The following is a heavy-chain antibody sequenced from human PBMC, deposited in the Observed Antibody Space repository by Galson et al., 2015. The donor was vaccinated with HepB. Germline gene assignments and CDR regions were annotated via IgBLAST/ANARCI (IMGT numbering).Heavy chain of an antibody. J-gene: IGHJ3*02. Sequence: SVKVSCKASGYTFTSYAMHWVRQAPGQRLEWMGWINAGNGNTKYSQKFQGRVTITRDTSASTAYMELSSLRSEDTAVYYCARGKNYGSGSYRSAFDIWGQGTMVTVSS. CDR1: GYTFTSYA. CDR3: ARGKNYGSGSYRSAFDI. D-gene: IGHD3-10*01. CDR2: INAGNGNT. V-gene: IGHV1-3*01.